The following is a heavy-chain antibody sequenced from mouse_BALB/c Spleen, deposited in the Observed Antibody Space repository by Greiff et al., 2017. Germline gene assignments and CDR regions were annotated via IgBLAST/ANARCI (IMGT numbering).Heavy chain of an antibody. CDR3: ARAYGYYFDY. V-gene: IGHV7-1*02. CDR2: SRNKANYYTT. J-gene: IGHJ2*01. CDR1: GFTFSDFY. D-gene: IGHD1-2*01. Sequence: EVKLVESGGGLVQPGGSLRLSCATSGFTFSDFYMEWVRQPPGKRLEWIAASRNKANYYTTEYSASVKGRFIVSRDTSQSILYLQMNALRAEDTAIYYCARAYGYYFDYWGQGTTLTVSS.